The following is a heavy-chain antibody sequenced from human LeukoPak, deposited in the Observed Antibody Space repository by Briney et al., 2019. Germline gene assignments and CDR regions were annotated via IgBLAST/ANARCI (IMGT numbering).Heavy chain of an antibody. CDR3: AKSYFDYSTYYSYYFNL. CDR1: GGSISDGY. V-gene: IGHV4-4*09. Sequence: PETLSLTCTVSGGSISDGYWSWIRQPPGRGLEWIGYVYTSGSTKYSPSLKSRVTISVDTSKSQFALKLSSVTAADTAVYFCAKSYFDYSTYYSYYFNLWGQGALVTVSS. D-gene: IGHD4-11*01. J-gene: IGHJ4*02. CDR2: VYTSGST.